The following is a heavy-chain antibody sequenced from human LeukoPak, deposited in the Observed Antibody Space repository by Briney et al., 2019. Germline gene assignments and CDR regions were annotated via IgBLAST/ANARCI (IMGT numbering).Heavy chain of an antibody. D-gene: IGHD1-26*01. CDR2: MYPGDSDT. CDR1: GYSFTSYW. CDR3: ARAVPTTRYFDY. J-gene: IGHJ4*02. Sequence: GESLKISCKGSGYSFTSYWIGWVRQMPGKGLEWMGIMYPGDSDTRYSPSFQGQVTISADKSINTAYLQWSSLEASDTAMYYCARAVPTTRYFDYWGQGTLVTVSS. V-gene: IGHV5-51*01.